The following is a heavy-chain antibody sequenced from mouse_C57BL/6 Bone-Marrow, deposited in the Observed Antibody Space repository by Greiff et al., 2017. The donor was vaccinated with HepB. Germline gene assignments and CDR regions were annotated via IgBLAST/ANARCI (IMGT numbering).Heavy chain of an antibody. V-gene: IGHV1-81*01. CDR1: GYTFTSYG. CDR2: IYPRSGNT. J-gene: IGHJ1*03. D-gene: IGHD1-1*01. CDR3: ARPYGSRRDWYFDV. Sequence: VKLMESGAELARPGASVKLSCKASGYTFTSYGISWVKQRTGQGLEWIGEIYPRSGNTYYNEKFKGKATLTADKSSSTAYMELRSLTSEDSAVYFCARPYGSRRDWYFDVWGTGTTVTVSS.